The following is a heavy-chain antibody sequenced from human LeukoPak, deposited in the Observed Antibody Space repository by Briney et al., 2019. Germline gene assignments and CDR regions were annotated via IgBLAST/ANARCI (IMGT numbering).Heavy chain of an antibody. CDR1: GYTFTGYY. D-gene: IGHD3-22*01. CDR3: ARVRVKYYYDSSGLDY. J-gene: IGHJ4*02. Sequence: AASVKVSCKASGYTFTGYYMHWVRQAPGQGLEWMGWINPNSGGTNYAQKFQGRVTMTRDTSISTAYMELSGLRSDDTAVYYCARVRVKYYYDSSGLDYWGQGTLVTVSS. CDR2: INPNSGGT. V-gene: IGHV1-2*02.